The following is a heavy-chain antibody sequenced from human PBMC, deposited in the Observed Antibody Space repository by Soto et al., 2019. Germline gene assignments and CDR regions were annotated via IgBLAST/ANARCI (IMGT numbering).Heavy chain of an antibody. CDR2: IIPIFGTA. CDR3: ASVEMATHLTPFDY. Sequence: VQLLESGGGLVQPGGSLRLSCAASGFTFSSYAISWVRQAPGQGLEWMGGIIPIFGTANYAQKFQGRVTITADESTSTAYMELSSLRSEDTAVYYCASVEMATHLTPFDYWGQGTLVTVSS. CDR1: GFTFSSYA. J-gene: IGHJ4*02. V-gene: IGHV1-69*01. D-gene: IGHD5-12*01.